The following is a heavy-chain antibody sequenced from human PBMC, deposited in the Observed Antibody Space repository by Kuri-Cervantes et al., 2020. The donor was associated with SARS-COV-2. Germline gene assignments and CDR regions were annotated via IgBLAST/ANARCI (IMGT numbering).Heavy chain of an antibody. J-gene: IGHJ3*02. Sequence: SETLSLTCAVFGYSISSGYYWGWIRQPPGKGLEWIGSIYHSGSTYYNPSLKSRVTISVDTSKNQFSLKLSSVTAADTAVYYCARARIVGANVDAFDIWGQGTMVTVSS. CDR3: ARARIVGANVDAFDI. D-gene: IGHD1-26*01. V-gene: IGHV4-38-2*01. CDR1: GYSISSGYY. CDR2: IYHSGST.